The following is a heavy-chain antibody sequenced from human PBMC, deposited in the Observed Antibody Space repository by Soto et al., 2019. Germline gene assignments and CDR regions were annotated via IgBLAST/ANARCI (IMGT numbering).Heavy chain of an antibody. J-gene: IGHJ5*02. V-gene: IGHV3-33*01. CDR2: IWYDGSKK. CDR3: ASAEGGFEGGVPAADGPGWFDP. D-gene: IGHD2-2*01. Sequence: QVQLVESGGGVVQPGRSLRLSCAASGFTFSSYGMHWVRQAPGKGLEWVAVIWYDGSKKYYADSVKGRFTISRDNSKNTLYLQMNGLRAEDTAVYYCASAEGGFEGGVPAADGPGWFDPWGQGTLVTVSS. CDR1: GFTFSSYG.